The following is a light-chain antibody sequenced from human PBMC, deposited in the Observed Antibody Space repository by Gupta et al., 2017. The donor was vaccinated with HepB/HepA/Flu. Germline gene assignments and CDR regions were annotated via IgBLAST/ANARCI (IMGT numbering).Light chain of an antibody. CDR3: QQSDSSPLT. J-gene: IGKJ4*01. V-gene: IGKV1-39*01. CDR2: AAS. CDR1: QSISSY. Sequence: DKQLNQYPSSLSASVGDRVTITCRASQSISSYLHWYQQKPGKAPKLLIYAASSLQSGVPSRFSGRRSVTDFTLTISSLQPKHLSTYYSQQSDSSPLTFGRGTKVDIK.